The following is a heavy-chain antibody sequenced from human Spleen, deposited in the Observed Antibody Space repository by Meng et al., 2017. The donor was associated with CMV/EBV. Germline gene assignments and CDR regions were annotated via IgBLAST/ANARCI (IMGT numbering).Heavy chain of an antibody. CDR3: ARDLEGAVAGTPHY. Sequence: GGSNRRLQLELGRQAPGKGMEVDGQNQYRGRNKQKPLLKKRSNNSADTSKNQFSLKLTSVTAADTAVYYCARDLEGAVAGTPHYWGQGTLVTVSS. V-gene: IGHV4-59*01. D-gene: IGHD6-19*01. CDR2: NQYRGRN. CDR1: GGSNRRLQ. J-gene: IGHJ4*02.